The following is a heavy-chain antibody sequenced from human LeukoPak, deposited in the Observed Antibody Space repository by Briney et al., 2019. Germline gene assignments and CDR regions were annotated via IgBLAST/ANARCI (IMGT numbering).Heavy chain of an antibody. CDR1: GFPFSSYW. D-gene: IGHD4-23*01. Sequence: GGSLRLSCAASGFPFSSYWMTWVRQAPGKGLECVSNIYDTGTTYYADSVKGRVSISRDNAKNTVYLQMNGLRAEDTAVYYCAGYGGNSFWGQGTLVTVSS. J-gene: IGHJ4*02. CDR3: AGYGGNSF. V-gene: IGHV3-66*01. CDR2: IYDTGTT.